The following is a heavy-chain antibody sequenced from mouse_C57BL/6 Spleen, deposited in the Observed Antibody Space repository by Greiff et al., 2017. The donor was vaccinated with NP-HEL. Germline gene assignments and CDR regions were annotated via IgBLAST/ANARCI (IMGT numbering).Heavy chain of an antibody. V-gene: IGHV6-6*01. CDR1: GFTFSDAW. D-gene: IGHD2-4*01. J-gene: IGHJ1*03. Sequence: EVNVVESGGGLVQPGGSMKLSCAASGFTFSDAWMDWVRQSPEEGLEWVAEIRNKANNHATYYAVSVKGRFTISRDDSKSSVYLQMNSLRAEDTGIYYCTRSTMITYWYFEVWGTGTTVTVSS. CDR3: TRSTMITYWYFEV. CDR2: IRNKANNHAT.